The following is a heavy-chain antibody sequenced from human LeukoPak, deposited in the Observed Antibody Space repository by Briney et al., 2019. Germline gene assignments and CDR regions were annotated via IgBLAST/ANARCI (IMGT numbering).Heavy chain of an antibody. Sequence: GESLKISCKGSGYSFTSYWISWVRQMPGKGLEWMGRIDPSDSYTKYSPSLQGHVTISGDESISTAYLQWTSLKASDTAMYYCARHFLGELPDMDVWGQGTTVTVSS. V-gene: IGHV5-10-1*01. J-gene: IGHJ6*02. D-gene: IGHD1-26*01. CDR2: IDPSDSYT. CDR1: GYSFTSYW. CDR3: ARHFLGELPDMDV.